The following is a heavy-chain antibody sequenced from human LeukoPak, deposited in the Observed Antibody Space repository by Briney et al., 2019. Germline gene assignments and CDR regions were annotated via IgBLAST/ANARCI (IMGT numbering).Heavy chain of an antibody. V-gene: IGHV4-61*02. CDR1: GGSISSGSYY. J-gene: IGHJ4*02. D-gene: IGHD6-13*01. Sequence: SQTLSLTCTVSGGSISSGSYYWSWIRQPAGKGLEWIGRIYTSGSTNYNPSLKSRVTISVDTSKNQFSLKLSSVTAADRAVYYCARGGTAGSIDYWGQGTLVTVSS. CDR3: ARGGTAGSIDY. CDR2: IYTSGST.